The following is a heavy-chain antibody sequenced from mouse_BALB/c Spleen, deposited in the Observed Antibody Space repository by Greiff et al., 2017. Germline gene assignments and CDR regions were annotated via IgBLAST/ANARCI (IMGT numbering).Heavy chain of an antibody. CDR3: TSTGTDFDY. D-gene: IGHD4-1*02. J-gene: IGHJ2*01. CDR2: IDPETGGT. Sequence: QVQLQQSGAELVRPGASVTLSCKASGYTFTDYEMHWVKQTPVHGLEWIGAIDPETGGTAYNQKFKGKATLTADKSSSTAYMELRSLTSEDSAVYYGTSTGTDFDYWGQGTTLTVSS. CDR1: GYTFTDYE. V-gene: IGHV1-15*01.